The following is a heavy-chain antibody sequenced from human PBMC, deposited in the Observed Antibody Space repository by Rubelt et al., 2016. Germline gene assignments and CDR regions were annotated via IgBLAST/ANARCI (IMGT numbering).Heavy chain of an antibody. J-gene: IGHJ4*02. CDR2: INPSGGST. D-gene: IGHD5-24*01. CDR1: GYTFPSSG. Sequence: QVQLVQSGAEVKKPGASVKVSCKASGYTFPSSGISWVRQPPGQGLEWMGIINPSGGSTSYAQKFQGRVTMTRDTSTSTVYRELSSLRSEDTAVYYCARERDDYGDYWGQGTLVTVSS. V-gene: IGHV1-46*01. CDR3: ARERDDYGDY.